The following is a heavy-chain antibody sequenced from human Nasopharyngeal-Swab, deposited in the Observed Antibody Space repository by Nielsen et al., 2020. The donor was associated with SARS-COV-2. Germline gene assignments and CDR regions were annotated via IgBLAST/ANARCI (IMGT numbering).Heavy chain of an antibody. D-gene: IGHD6-13*01. CDR2: IYFSGIT. V-gene: IGHV4-39*07. J-gene: IGHJ6*02. CDR1: RGPISTSTYY. Sequence: SNTLSLTCTLPRGPISTSTYYWCWIRQPPGKGLEWIGSIYFSGITYYNPSLKSRVTISVDTSKNQFSLKMSSVTAADTAVYYCVGSSWYGDYYYYYGMDVWGQGTTVTVSS. CDR3: VGSSWYGDYYYYYGMDV.